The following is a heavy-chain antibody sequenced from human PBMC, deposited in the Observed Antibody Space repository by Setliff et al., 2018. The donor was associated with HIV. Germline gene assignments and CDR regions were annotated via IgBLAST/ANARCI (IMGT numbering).Heavy chain of an antibody. CDR1: GYTFTSYY. Sequence: KVSCKASGYTFTSYYMHWVRQAPGQGLEWMGIINPSGGSTSYAQKFQGRVTMTRDTSTSTVYMELSSLRSEDTAVYYCAREDCSGGSCYGSDYWGQGTLVTVSS. V-gene: IGHV1-46*01. CDR2: INPSGGST. CDR3: AREDCSGGSCYGSDY. D-gene: IGHD2-15*01. J-gene: IGHJ4*02.